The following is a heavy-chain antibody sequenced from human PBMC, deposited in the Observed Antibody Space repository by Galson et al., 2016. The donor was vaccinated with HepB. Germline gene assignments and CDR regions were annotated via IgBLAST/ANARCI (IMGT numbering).Heavy chain of an antibody. D-gene: IGHD2-15*01. V-gene: IGHV3-21*01. J-gene: IGHJ5*02. CDR2: TRSGSSYN. CDR1: GFTFRSYV. Sequence: SLRLSCAASGFTFRSYVMNWVRQAPGKGLEWVSTTRSGSSYNYYADSVKGRFTISRDNAKNSLHLQMNSLRAEDTAVYYCARNRLGWSLLEAIDAWGQGTLVTVSS. CDR3: ARNRLGWSLLEAIDA.